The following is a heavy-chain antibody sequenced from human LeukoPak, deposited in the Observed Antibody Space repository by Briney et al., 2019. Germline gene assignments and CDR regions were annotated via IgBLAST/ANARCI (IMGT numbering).Heavy chain of an antibody. CDR3: ARDKFYYGSGSYSGYYMDV. V-gene: IGHV1-46*01. Sequence: GASVKVSCKASGYTFTSYDINWVRQAPGQGLEWMGLINPNGGSTIYAQKFQGRVNMTRDMSTSTVYMELSSLRSEDTAVYYCARDKFYYGSGSYSGYYMDVWGKGTTVTVSS. J-gene: IGHJ6*03. CDR1: GYTFTSYD. CDR2: INPNGGST. D-gene: IGHD3-10*01.